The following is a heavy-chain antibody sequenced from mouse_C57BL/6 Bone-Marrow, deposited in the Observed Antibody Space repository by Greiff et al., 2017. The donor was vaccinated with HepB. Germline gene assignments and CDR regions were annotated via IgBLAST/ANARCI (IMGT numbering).Heavy chain of an antibody. V-gene: IGHV1-50*01. J-gene: IGHJ4*01. CDR1: GYTFTSYW. Sequence: QVQLQQPGAELVKPGASVKLSCKASGYTFTSYWMQWVKQRPGQGLEWIGEIDPSDSYTNYNQKFKGKATLTVDTTSSTAYMQLSSLTSEDSAVYYYARWGGLRRKYYAMDNWGQGASVTVSS. CDR2: IDPSDSYT. CDR3: ARWGGLRRKYYAMDN. D-gene: IGHD2-2*01.